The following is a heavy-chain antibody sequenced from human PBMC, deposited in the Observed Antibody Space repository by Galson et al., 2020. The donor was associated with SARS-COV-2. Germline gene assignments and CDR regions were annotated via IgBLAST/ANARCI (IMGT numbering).Heavy chain of an antibody. CDR2: IIPIFGTA. CDR3: ASTEKYYYDSSGYYYVIDAFDI. CDR1: GGTFSSYA. D-gene: IGHD3-22*01. J-gene: IGHJ3*02. V-gene: IGHV1-69*13. Sequence: SVKVSCKASGGTFSSYAISWVRQAPGQGLEWMGGIIPIFGTANYAQKFQGRVTITADESTSTAYMELSSLRSEDTAVYYCASTEKYYYDSSGYYYVIDAFDIWGQGTMVTVSS.